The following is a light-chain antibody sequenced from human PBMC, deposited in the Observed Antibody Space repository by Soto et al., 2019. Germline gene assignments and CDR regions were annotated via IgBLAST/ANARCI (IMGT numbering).Light chain of an antibody. J-gene: IGKJ4*01. CDR2: WAS. Sequence: DIVMTQSPDSLAVSLGERATINCKSSQSVLSTSNNKNYLSWHQQKPGQPPRLLIYWASTRESGVPDRFRGSGSGTDFTLTISSLQAEDVAIYYCQQHFTAPLTFGGGTKVEIK. V-gene: IGKV4-1*01. CDR3: QQHFTAPLT. CDR1: QSVLSTSNNKNY.